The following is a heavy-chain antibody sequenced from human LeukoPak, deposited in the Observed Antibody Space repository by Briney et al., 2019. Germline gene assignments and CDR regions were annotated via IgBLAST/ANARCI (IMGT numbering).Heavy chain of an antibody. CDR3: ARDSRIAARRPFDY. Sequence: PSETLSLTCAVYGGSFSGYYWSWIRQPPGKGLEWIGEINHSGSTDYNPSLKSRVTISVDTSKNQFSLKLSSVTAADMAVYYCARDSRIAARRPFDYWGQGTLVTVSS. CDR1: GGSFSGYY. D-gene: IGHD6-6*01. CDR2: INHSGST. J-gene: IGHJ4*02. V-gene: IGHV4-34*01.